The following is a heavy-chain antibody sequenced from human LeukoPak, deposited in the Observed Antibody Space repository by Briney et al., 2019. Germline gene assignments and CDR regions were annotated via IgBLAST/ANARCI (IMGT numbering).Heavy chain of an antibody. CDR3: ARDRYIYGSEDRFDY. CDR1: GGSISSGSYY. D-gene: IGHD5-18*01. CDR2: IYTSGST. V-gene: IGHV4-61*09. Sequence: SETLSLTCTVSGGSISSGSYYWSWIRQPAGKGLEWIGHIYTSGSTYYNPSLKSRVTISVDTSKNQFSLKLSSVTAADTAVYYCARDRYIYGSEDRFDYWGQGTLVTVSS. J-gene: IGHJ4*02.